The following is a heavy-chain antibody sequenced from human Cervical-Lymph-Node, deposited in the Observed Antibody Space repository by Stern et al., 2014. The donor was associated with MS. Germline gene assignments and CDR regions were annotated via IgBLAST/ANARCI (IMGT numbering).Heavy chain of an antibody. CDR1: GYSFTSYW. CDR3: ARVYDYGDYRATYYFDY. Sequence: EVHLVESGAEVKKPGESLKISCKGSGYSFTSYWIGWVRQMPGKGLEWMGIIYPGDSDTRYSPSFQGQVTISADKSISTAYLQWSSLKASDTAMYYCARVYDYGDYRATYYFDYWGQGTLVTVSS. D-gene: IGHD4-17*01. J-gene: IGHJ4*02. CDR2: IYPGDSDT. V-gene: IGHV5-51*01.